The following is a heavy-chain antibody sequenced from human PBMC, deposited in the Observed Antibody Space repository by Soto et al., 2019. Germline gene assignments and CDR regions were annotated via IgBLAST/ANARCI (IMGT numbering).Heavy chain of an antibody. CDR2: IYYCGST. CDR1: GGSISSYY. Sequence: QVQLQESGPGLVKPSETLSLTCTVSGGSISSYYWSWIRQPPGKGLEWIGYIYYCGSTNYNPSLKSRVTITVDTSKSQFPLMLSSVTAADTAVYYCGSRYGSAFYIWCQGTMVTVSS. J-gene: IGHJ3*02. D-gene: IGHD4-17*01. CDR3: GSRYGSAFYI. V-gene: IGHV4-59*01.